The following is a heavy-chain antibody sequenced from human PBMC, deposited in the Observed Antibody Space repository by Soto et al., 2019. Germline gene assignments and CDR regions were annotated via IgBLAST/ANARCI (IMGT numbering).Heavy chain of an antibody. Sequence: SETLSLTCTVSGGSISSYYWSWIPQSPGKGLEWIGYMYNTGSTIYNPSLKSRVTISVDTSKNQFSLKLNSVTAADTAVYYCARDLWGYCGADCYPLDVWGQGTTVTVS. CDR1: GGSISSYY. D-gene: IGHD2-21*02. CDR3: ARDLWGYCGADCYPLDV. CDR2: MYNTGST. J-gene: IGHJ6*02. V-gene: IGHV4-59*01.